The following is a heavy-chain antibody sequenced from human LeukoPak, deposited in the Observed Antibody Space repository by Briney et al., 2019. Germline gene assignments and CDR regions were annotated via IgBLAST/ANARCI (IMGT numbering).Heavy chain of an antibody. V-gene: IGHV1-18*01. Sequence: ASVKVSCKASGYTFTSYAITWVRQAPGQGLEWMGWISAYNGDTNYAQKLQGRVTMTRDTSTSTVYMELTSLRSADTAVYYCARDGLYCTNGVCSSDIWGQGTLVTVSS. CDR2: ISAYNGDT. J-gene: IGHJ3*02. CDR1: GYTFTSYA. D-gene: IGHD2-8*01. CDR3: ARDGLYCTNGVCSSDI.